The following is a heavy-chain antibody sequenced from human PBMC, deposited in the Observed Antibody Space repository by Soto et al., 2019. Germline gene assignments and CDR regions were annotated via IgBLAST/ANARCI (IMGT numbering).Heavy chain of an antibody. J-gene: IGHJ4*02. CDR1: GFTFSSYA. CDR2: ISGSGGST. D-gene: IGHD3-22*01. V-gene: IGHV3-23*01. CDR3: AKVDYYDSSGYFGYFDY. Sequence: LRLSCAASGFTFSSYAMSWVRQAPGKGLEWVSAISGSGGSTYYADSVKGRFTISRDNSKNTLYLQMNSLRAEDTAVYYCAKVDYYDSSGYFGYFDYWGQGTLVTVSS.